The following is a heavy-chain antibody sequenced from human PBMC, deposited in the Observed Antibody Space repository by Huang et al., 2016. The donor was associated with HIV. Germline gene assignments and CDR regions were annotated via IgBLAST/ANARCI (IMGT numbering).Heavy chain of an antibody. CDR3: ARNHDFWRGRMFAISYFDV. CDR1: GGSINTGRYY. CDR2: LYYTGKR. D-gene: IGHD3-3*01. Sequence: QMRFQESGPGLVKPSGTLSLTCNVSGGSINTGRYYWGWIRQPPGKGLEWVGRLYYTGKRHNDPYLKGRLTMTADTSKNQFTLNRSSVTAADTAIYYCARNHDFWRGRMFAISYFDVWGRGTLVTVAS. J-gene: IGHJ2*01. V-gene: IGHV4-39*01.